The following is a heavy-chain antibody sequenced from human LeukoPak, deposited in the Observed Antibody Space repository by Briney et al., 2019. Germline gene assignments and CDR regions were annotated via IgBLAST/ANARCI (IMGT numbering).Heavy chain of an antibody. CDR1: GGSLSTYY. J-gene: IGHJ4*02. CDR3: ARGGSSFDY. CDR2: IYYTGTT. Sequence: SETLSLTCTVPGGSLSTYYWSWIRQPPGKGLEWIGYIYYTGTTNYNPSLNSRVTISVDTSKNQFSLRLRSVTAADTAVYYCARGGSSFDYWGQGALVTVSS. V-gene: IGHV4-59*01. D-gene: IGHD6-6*01.